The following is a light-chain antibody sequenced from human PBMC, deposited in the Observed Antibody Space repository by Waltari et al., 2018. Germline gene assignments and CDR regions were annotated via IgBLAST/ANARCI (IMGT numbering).Light chain of an antibody. CDR1: QSISSY. V-gene: IGKV3-20*01. CDR2: GGS. Sequence: ERGWKQTPGNMSLSAGERATLSCRASQSISSYLAWYQQKPGQAPRLLIYGGSSRATGIPDRFSGSGSGTDFTLTISRLEPEDLAVYYCQQYGSSPLSFGGGTKEEIK. CDR3: QQYGSSPLS. J-gene: IGKJ4*01.